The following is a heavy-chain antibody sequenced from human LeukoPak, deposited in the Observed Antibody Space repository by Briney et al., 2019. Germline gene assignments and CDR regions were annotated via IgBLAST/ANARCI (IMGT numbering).Heavy chain of an antibody. Sequence: GGSLRLSCTASGFSFSGHWMHWARQLPGKGLVWVSRISPTGSTTSYAVSVKGRFTVSRDNAKNTLYLQVNNLRAEDTAVYYCARGPNSNWSGLDFWGQGTLLTVSS. CDR2: ISPTGSTT. J-gene: IGHJ4*02. V-gene: IGHV3-74*01. D-gene: IGHD6-6*01. CDR1: GFSFSGHW. CDR3: ARGPNSNWSGLDF.